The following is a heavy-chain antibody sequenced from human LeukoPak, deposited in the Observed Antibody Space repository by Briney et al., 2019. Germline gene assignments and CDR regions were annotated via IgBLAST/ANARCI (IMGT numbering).Heavy chain of an antibody. D-gene: IGHD3-10*01. CDR1: GASISKDY. CDR2: VTHSDFNKANGGIT. J-gene: IGHJ4*02. V-gene: IGHV4-59*08. Sequence: SETLSLTCTVSGASISKDYWAWIRQPPGKGLEWIGYVTHSDFNKANGGITNYNPSLESRVTISVDTSKNQFSLKLSSVTAADTAVYYCARGGVRGSGIKWGQGTLVTVSS. CDR3: ARGGVRGSGIK.